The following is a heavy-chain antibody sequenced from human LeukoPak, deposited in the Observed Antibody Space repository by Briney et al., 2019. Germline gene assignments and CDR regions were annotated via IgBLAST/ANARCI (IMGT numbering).Heavy chain of an antibody. Sequence: GGSLRLSCAASGFTFSSYGMHWVRQAPGKGLEWVAFIRYDGSNKYYADSVKGRFTISRDNSKNTLYLQMNSLRAEDTAVYYCAKDLWGEWELLDYFDYWGQGTLVTVSS. CDR2: IRYDGSNK. D-gene: IGHD1-26*01. V-gene: IGHV3-30*02. CDR3: AKDLWGEWELLDYFDY. CDR1: GFTFSSYG. J-gene: IGHJ4*02.